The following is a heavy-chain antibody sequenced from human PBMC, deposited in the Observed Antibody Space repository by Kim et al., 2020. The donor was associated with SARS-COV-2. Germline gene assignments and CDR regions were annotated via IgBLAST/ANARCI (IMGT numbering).Heavy chain of an antibody. Sequence: SVKVSCKASGGTFSSYAISWVRQAPGQGLEWMGGIIPIFGTANYAQKFQGRVTITADESTSTAYMELSSLRSEDTAVYYCARVPIWFGEANPYYYYGMDVWGQGTTVTVSS. CDR3: ARVPIWFGEANPYYYYGMDV. D-gene: IGHD3-10*01. V-gene: IGHV1-69*13. CDR1: GGTFSSYA. J-gene: IGHJ6*02. CDR2: IIPIFGTA.